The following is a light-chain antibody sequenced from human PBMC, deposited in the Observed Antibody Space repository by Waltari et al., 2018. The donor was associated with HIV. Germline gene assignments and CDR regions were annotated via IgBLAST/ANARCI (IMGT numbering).Light chain of an antibody. V-gene: IGLV2-23*02. CDR2: EVS. CDR1: SNDVGSSNL. Sequence: QSALPHPASVSGSPGQSITVSCTGTSNDVGSSNLVSWYQQHPGKAPKLMIYEVSKRPSGVSNRFSGSKSGNTASLTISGLQAEDEADYYCCSYAGSSTLVFGGGTKLTVL. J-gene: IGLJ2*01. CDR3: CSYAGSSTLV.